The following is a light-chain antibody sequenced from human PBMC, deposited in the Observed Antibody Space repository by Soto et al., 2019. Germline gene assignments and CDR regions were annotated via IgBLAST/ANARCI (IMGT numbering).Light chain of an antibody. V-gene: IGLV2-11*01. CDR2: DVS. J-gene: IGLJ1*01. CDR3: CSYAGSPRYV. Sequence: QSVLTQPRSVSGSRGQSVTISCTGTSSDVGGYNYVSWYQQHPGKAPKVMIYDVSERPSGVPDRFSGSKSGNTASLTISGLQAEDEADYYCCSYAGSPRYVLGTGTKLTVL. CDR1: SSDVGGYNY.